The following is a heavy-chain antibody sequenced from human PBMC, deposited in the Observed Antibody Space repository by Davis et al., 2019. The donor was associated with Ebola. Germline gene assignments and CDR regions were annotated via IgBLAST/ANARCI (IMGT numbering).Heavy chain of an antibody. Sequence: SVKVSCKASGYTFTGYYMHWVRQAPGQGLEWMGGIIPILGIANYAQKFQGRVTITADESTSTAYMELSSLRSEDTAVYYCARDLRSGRYYGMDVWGQGTTVTVSS. CDR2: IIPILGIA. CDR3: ARDLRSGRYYGMDV. D-gene: IGHD6-19*01. V-gene: IGHV1-69*10. CDR1: GYTFTGYY. J-gene: IGHJ6*02.